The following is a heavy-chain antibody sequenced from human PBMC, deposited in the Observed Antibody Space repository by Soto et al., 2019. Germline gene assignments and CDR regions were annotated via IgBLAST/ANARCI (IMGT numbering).Heavy chain of an antibody. CDR2: ISWDGGST. V-gene: IGHV3-43D*03. D-gene: IGHD6-6*01. CDR1: GFTFDDYA. J-gene: IGHJ6*02. Sequence: GGSLRLSCAASGFTFDDYAMHWVRQAPGKGLEWVSLISWDGGSTYYADSVKGRFTISRDNSKNSLYLQMNSLRAEDTALYYCAKDPWPYSSSYGGPYYYYYGMDVWGQGTTVTVSS. CDR3: AKDPWPYSSSYGGPYYYYYGMDV.